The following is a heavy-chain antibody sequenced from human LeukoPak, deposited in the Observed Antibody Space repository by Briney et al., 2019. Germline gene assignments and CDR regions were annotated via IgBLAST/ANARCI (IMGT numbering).Heavy chain of an antibody. CDR3: AKGSSWDL. Sequence: GGSLRLSCAASGFTFRSYGMHWVRQAPGKGLEWVAVISYDGSNKYYADSVKGRFTISRDNSKNTLYLQMNSLRAEDTAVYYCAKGSSWDLWGQGTLVTVSS. D-gene: IGHD6-13*01. CDR1: GFTFRSYG. CDR2: ISYDGSNK. J-gene: IGHJ5*02. V-gene: IGHV3-30*18.